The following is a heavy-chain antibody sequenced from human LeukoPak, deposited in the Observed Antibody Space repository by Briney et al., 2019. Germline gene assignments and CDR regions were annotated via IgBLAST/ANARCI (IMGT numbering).Heavy chain of an antibody. CDR1: GYTFTSYY. V-gene: IGHV1-46*01. Sequence: ASVEVSCKASGYTFTSYYMHWVRQAPGQGLEWMGIINPSGGSTSYAQKFQGRVTMTRDTSTSTVYMELSSLRSGDTAVYYCARRTTVPTPFDYWGQGTLVNVSS. CDR3: ARRTTVPTPFDY. CDR2: INPSGGST. J-gene: IGHJ4*02. D-gene: IGHD4-17*01.